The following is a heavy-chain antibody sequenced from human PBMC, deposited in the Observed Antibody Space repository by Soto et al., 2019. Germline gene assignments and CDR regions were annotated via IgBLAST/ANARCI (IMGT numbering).Heavy chain of an antibody. Sequence: ASVKVSCKASGYTFTGYYMHWVRQAPGQGLEWMGWINPNSGGTNYAQKFQGRVTMTRDTSISTAYMELSRLRSDDTAVYYCARSREMTDFWSLGPTPVDYWGQGTLVTVSS. CDR2: INPNSGGT. CDR1: GYTFTGYY. D-gene: IGHD3-3*01. CDR3: ARSREMTDFWSLGPTPVDY. J-gene: IGHJ4*02. V-gene: IGHV1-2*02.